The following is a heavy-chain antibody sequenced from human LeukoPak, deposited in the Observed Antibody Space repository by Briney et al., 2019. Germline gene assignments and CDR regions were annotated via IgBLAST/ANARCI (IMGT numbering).Heavy chain of an antibody. CDR1: GFTFSSYA. Sequence: GGSLRLSCAASGFTFSSYAMSWVRQAPGKGLEWVSAISGGGIGIYYADSLKGRFTISRDDSKNTLYLQMNSLRAEDAAVYYCTRRRGNQQPIDYWGQGTLVTVSS. CDR3: TRRRGNQQPIDY. V-gene: IGHV3-23*01. CDR2: ISGGGIGI. D-gene: IGHD2-2*01. J-gene: IGHJ4*02.